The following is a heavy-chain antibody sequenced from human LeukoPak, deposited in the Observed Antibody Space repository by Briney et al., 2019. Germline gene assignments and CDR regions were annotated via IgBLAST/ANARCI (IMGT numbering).Heavy chain of an antibody. Sequence: SETLPLTCTVSGDSINSYYWSWIRQPAGKGLEWIGRIYTSGSTNYNPSLKSRVTMSVDTSKNKFSLELSSVTAADTAVYYCARDSGTTGEVKFDPWGQGTLVTVPS. J-gene: IGHJ5*02. CDR2: IYTSGST. CDR3: ARDSGTTGEVKFDP. CDR1: GDSINSYY. V-gene: IGHV4-4*07. D-gene: IGHD3-10*01.